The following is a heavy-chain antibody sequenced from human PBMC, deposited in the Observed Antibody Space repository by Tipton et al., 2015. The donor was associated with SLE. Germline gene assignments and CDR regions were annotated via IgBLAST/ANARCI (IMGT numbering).Heavy chain of an antibody. J-gene: IGHJ3*02. D-gene: IGHD2-8*02. CDR2: IRRKAYGGTT. CDR3: TRGRYCTGGVCYTDAFDI. CDR1: GFTFGDYA. V-gene: IGHV3-49*04. Sequence: SLRLSCIASGFTFGDYAMSWVRRAPGKGLAGVGFIRRKAYGGTTEYAADVKGRFTISRDDSKSIAYLQMNSLKTEDTAVYYCTRGRYCTGGVCYTDAFDIWGQGTMVTVSS.